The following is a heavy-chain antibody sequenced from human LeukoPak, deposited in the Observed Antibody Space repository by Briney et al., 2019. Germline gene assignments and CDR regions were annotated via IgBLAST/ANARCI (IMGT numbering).Heavy chain of an antibody. V-gene: IGHV4-34*01. D-gene: IGHD6-13*01. CDR3: ARSQAADY. J-gene: IGHJ4*02. Sequence: SETLSLTCAVYGGSFGGYYWSWIRQPPGKGLEWIGEINHSGSTNYNPSLKSRVTISVDTSKNQFSLKLISVTAADTAVYYCARSQAADYWGQGTLVTVSS. CDR1: GGSFGGYY. CDR2: INHSGST.